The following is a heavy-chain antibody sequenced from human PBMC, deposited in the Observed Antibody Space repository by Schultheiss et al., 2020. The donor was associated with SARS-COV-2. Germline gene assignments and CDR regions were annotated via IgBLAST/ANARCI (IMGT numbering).Heavy chain of an antibody. CDR2: IQYSGTT. J-gene: IGHJ5*02. CDR1: GVSIRSYY. CDR3: VRDLGFGDYTATSPQGNWFDP. V-gene: IGHV4-59*01. D-gene: IGHD4-17*01. Sequence: SETLSLTCTVSGVSIRSYYWCWIRQSPGKGLEWIGYIQYSGTTKYNPSLKSRATMSVDTPKNQFSLRLRSPTAADTAVYYCVRDLGFGDYTATSPQGNWFDPWGQGTLVTVSS.